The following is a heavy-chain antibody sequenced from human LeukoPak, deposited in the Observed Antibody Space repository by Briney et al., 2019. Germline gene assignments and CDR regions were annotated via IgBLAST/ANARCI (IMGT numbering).Heavy chain of an antibody. CDR3: AIDLKTDGYNYDYFDY. V-gene: IGHV3-30-3*01. J-gene: IGHJ4*02. Sequence: PGGPLRLSCAPSGFTFRTYAMHWARQAPGKGLEWVAVISYDGSNEHYADASVKGRFTISRDNSKKTLYLQMNSLRAEDTAVYYCAIDLKTDGYNYDYFDYWGQGTLVTVSS. D-gene: IGHD5-24*01. CDR2: ISYDGSNE. CDR1: GFTFRTYA.